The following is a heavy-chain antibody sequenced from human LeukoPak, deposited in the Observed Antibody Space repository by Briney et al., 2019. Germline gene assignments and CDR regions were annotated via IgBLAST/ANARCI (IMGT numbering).Heavy chain of an antibody. J-gene: IGHJ2*01. D-gene: IGHD2-2*01. CDR3: ARDRVVPAAHATDWYFDL. V-gene: IGHV4-59*01. Sequence: SETLSLTCTVSGGSISSYYWSWIRQPPGKGLEWIGYIYYSGSTNYNPSLKSRVTISVDTSKNQFSLKLCSVTAADTAVYYCARDRVVPAAHATDWYFDLWGRGTLVTVSS. CDR1: GGSISSYY. CDR2: IYYSGST.